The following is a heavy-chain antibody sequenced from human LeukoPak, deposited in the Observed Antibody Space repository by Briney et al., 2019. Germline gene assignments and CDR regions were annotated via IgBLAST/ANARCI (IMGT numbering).Heavy chain of an antibody. CDR1: GYTFTSYG. CDR3: ARANMITFGGVIVLDAFDI. V-gene: IGHV1-18*01. CDR2: ISAYNGNT. Sequence: GASVKVSCKASGYTFTSYGISWVRQAPGQGLEWMGWISAYNGNTNHAQKLQGRVTMTTDTSTSTAYMELRSPRSDDTAVYYCARANMITFGGVIVLDAFDIWGQGTMVTVSS. J-gene: IGHJ3*02. D-gene: IGHD3-16*02.